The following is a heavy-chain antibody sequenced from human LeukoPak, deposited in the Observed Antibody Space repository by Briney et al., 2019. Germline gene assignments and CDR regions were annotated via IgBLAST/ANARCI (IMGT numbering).Heavy chain of an antibody. CDR3: ARDDDCSSTSCYEY. D-gene: IGHD2-2*01. CDR2: ISAYNGNT. CDR1: GYTFISHD. V-gene: IGHV1-18*01. Sequence: ASVKVSCKTSGYTFISHDINWVRQATGQGLEWMGWISAYNGNTNYAQKLQGRVTMTTDTSTSTAYMELRSLRSDDTAVYHCARDDDCSSTSCYEYWGQGTLVTVSS. J-gene: IGHJ4*02.